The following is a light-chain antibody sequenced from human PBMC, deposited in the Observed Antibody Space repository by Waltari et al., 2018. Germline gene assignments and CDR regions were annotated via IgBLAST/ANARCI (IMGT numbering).Light chain of an antibody. Sequence: DIQMTQYPSSLSASVGDRVSITCRASQSINKYLNWYQQRPGEAPNLLIYAAFNLQSGVPSRFRVSRSGTDFTLTISGLQPEDSATYYCHQSYRFPPTFGPGTKLDIK. V-gene: IGKV1-39*01. CDR3: HQSYRFPPT. J-gene: IGKJ3*01. CDR2: AAF. CDR1: QSINKY.